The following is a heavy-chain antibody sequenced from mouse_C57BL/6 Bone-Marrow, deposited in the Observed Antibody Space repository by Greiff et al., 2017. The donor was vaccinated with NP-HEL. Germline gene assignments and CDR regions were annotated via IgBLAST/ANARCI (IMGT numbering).Heavy chain of an antibody. J-gene: IGHJ4*01. V-gene: IGHV14-4*01. CDR1: GFNIKDDY. CDR2: IDPENGDT. CDR3: TTYPPAMDY. Sequence: EVKVVESGAELVRPGASVKLSCTASGFNIKDDYMHWVKQRPEQGLEWIGWIDPENGDTEYASKFQGKATITADTSSNTAYLQLSSLTSEDTAVYYCTTYPPAMDYWGQGTSVTVSS.